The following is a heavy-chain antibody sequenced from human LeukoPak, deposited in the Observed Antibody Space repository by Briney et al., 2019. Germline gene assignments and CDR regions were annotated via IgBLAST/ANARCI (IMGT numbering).Heavy chain of an antibody. Sequence: GGSLRLSCAASGFTFSSSGMHWVRQAPGKGLEWVTFIGYDGSNNYDGSSKYYADSVKGRFNICRDNSKNTLYMQMKSLRPEDTALYYCAKDYPSAVGASPFEYWGQGTLVTVS. CDR3: AKDYPSAVGASPFEY. D-gene: IGHD1-26*01. CDR2: IGYDGSNNYDGSSK. J-gene: IGHJ4*02. CDR1: GFTFSSSG. V-gene: IGHV3-30*02.